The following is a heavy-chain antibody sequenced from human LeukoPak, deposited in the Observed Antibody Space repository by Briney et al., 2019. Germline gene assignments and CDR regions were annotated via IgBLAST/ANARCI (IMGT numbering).Heavy chain of an antibody. CDR1: GYTFTGYY. D-gene: IGHD3-3*01. V-gene: IGHV1-2*02. J-gene: IGHJ4*02. CDR2: INPNSGGT. CDR3: ARNYDFWSGYYIGGFDY. Sequence: ASVKVSCKASGYTFTGYYMHWVRQAPGQGLEWMGWINPNSGGTDYAQKFQGRVTMTRDTSISTAYMELSRLRSDDTAVYYCARNYDFWSGYYIGGFDYWGQGTLVTVFS.